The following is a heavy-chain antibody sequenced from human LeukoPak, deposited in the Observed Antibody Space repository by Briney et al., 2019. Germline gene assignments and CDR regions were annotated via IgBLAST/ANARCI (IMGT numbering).Heavy chain of an antibody. CDR2: INQDESEK. Sequence: GGSLRLSCAASGFTLSSHWMSWVRQAPGKGLEWVANINQDESEKYYVDSVKGRFTISRDNAKNSLYLQMNSLRGEDTAIYFFAKCIFFDPRWGACFDSGAKETRATVSS. J-gene: IGHJ5*01. D-gene: IGHD3-9*01. CDR3: AKCIFFDPRWGACFDS. V-gene: IGHV3-7*01. CDR1: GFTLSSHW.